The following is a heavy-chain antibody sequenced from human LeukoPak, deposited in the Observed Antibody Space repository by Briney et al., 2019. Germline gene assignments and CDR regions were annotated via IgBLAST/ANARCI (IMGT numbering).Heavy chain of an antibody. CDR2: IYPGDSDT. D-gene: IGHD3-10*01. V-gene: IGHV5-51*01. CDR1: GYSFTSYW. CDR3: ARHAGSGSYYNAVDY. Sequence: ESLKISCKGSGYSFTSYWIGWVRQMPGKGLEWMGIIYPGDSDTRYSPSFQGQVTISADKSISTAYLQWSSLKASDTAMYYCARHAGSGSYYNAVDYWGQGTLVTVSS. J-gene: IGHJ4*02.